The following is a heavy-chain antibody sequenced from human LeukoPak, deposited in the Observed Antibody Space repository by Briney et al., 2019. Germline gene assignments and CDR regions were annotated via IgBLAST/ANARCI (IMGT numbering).Heavy chain of an antibody. D-gene: IGHD7-27*01. CDR2: IYHTGST. CDR3: ASRKLGNDY. Sequence: SETLSLTCTVSDYSISSGYYWSWIRQPAGKGLEWIGYIYHTGSTSYSPSLKSRVTISADTSQNQFSLKLSSVTAADTAVYYCASRKLGNDYWGQGTLVTVSS. J-gene: IGHJ4*02. CDR1: DYSISSGYY. V-gene: IGHV4-61*10.